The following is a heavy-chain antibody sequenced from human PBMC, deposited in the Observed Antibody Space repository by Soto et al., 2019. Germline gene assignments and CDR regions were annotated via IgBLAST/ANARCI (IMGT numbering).Heavy chain of an antibody. Sequence: GGSLRLSCAASGFTFSNYAINWVRQSPGKGLEWVSVISGSVGSTYYADSVKGRFTITRDNSKNTLYLQMNSLRAEDTAVYYCAKVTSGSFFGGFDYWGQGTLVTVSS. D-gene: IGHD1-26*01. J-gene: IGHJ4*02. CDR3: AKVTSGSFFGGFDY. CDR1: GFTFSNYA. V-gene: IGHV3-23*01. CDR2: ISGSVGST.